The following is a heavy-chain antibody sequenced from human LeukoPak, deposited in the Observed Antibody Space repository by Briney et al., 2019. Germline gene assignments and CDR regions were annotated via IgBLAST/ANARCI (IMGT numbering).Heavy chain of an antibody. V-gene: IGHV4-39*01. CDR3: ASRTVDYYDTLTGYYSPTVDY. CDR1: GGSISSSSYY. J-gene: IGHJ4*02. D-gene: IGHD3-9*01. CDR2: IYYSGST. Sequence: SETLSLTCTVSGGSISSSSYYWGWIRQPPGKGLEWIGSIYYSGSTYYNPSLKSRVTISVDTSKNQFSLKLSSVTAADTAVYYCASRTVDYYDTLTGYYSPTVDYWGQGTLVTVSS.